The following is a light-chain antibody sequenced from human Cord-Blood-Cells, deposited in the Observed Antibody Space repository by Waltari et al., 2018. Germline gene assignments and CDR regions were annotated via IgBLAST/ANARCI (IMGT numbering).Light chain of an antibody. CDR3: QQFNSYPHT. CDR1: QGISSA. V-gene: IGKV1-13*02. J-gene: IGKJ2*01. CDR2: DAS. Sequence: AIQLTQSPSSLPASVGDRVSITCRASQGISSALAWYQQKPGKAPKLLIYDASSLESGVPSRFSGSGSGTDFTLTISSLQPEDFATYYCQQFNSYPHTFGQGTKLEIK.